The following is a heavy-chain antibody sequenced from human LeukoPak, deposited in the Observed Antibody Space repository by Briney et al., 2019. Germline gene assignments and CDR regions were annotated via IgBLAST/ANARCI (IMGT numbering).Heavy chain of an antibody. D-gene: IGHD3-10*01. CDR3: VKDRVDGSGSQFDS. Sequence: GGSLRLSCAASGFTFSSYWMHWVRQAPGKGLVGVSRINNDGRSTNYADSVKGRFTISRDNAKNTLYLQMNSLRADDTAVYYCVKDRVDGSGSQFDSWGQGSLVIVSS. CDR2: INNDGRST. CDR1: GFTFSSYW. V-gene: IGHV3-74*01. J-gene: IGHJ4*02.